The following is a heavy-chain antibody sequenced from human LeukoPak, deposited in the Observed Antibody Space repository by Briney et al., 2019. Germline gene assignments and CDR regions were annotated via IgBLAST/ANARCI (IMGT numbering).Heavy chain of an antibody. Sequence: GGSLRLSCAASGFTFSGSAMHWVRQAPGKGLEWVAVISYDGSNKYYADSVKGRFTISRDNSKNTLYLQMNSLRAEDTAVYYCARDPASTYYFDYWGQGILVPVSS. D-gene: IGHD6-25*01. CDR1: GFTFSGSA. CDR2: ISYDGSNK. CDR3: ARDPASTYYFDY. V-gene: IGHV3-30-3*01. J-gene: IGHJ4*02.